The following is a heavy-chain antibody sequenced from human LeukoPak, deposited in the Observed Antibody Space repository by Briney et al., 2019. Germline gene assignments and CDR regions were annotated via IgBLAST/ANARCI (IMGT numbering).Heavy chain of an antibody. Sequence: ASVKVSCKASGYTFTGYYMHWVRQAPGQGLEWMGWINPNSGGTNYAQKFQGRVTMTRDTSISTAYMELSRLRSDDTAVYYCARAGLEWLLSQYYYYYMDVWGKGTTVTVSS. J-gene: IGHJ6*03. CDR3: ARAGLEWLLSQYYYYYMDV. CDR2: INPNSGGT. D-gene: IGHD3-3*01. CDR1: GYTFTGYY. V-gene: IGHV1-2*02.